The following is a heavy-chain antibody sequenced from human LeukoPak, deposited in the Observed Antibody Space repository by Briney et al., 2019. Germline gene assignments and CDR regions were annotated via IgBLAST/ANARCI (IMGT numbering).Heavy chain of an antibody. J-gene: IGHJ5*02. CDR1: GYSFTSYW. CDR3: ARRVVVAATDWFDP. CDR2: IYPGDSDT. V-gene: IGHV5-51*01. Sequence: GESLKIPCKGSGYSFTSYWIAWVRQMPGKGLEWMGIIYPGDSDTRYSPSFQGQVTISADKSISTAYLQWSSLKASDTAMYYCARRVVVAATDWFDPWGQGTLVTVSS. D-gene: IGHD2-15*01.